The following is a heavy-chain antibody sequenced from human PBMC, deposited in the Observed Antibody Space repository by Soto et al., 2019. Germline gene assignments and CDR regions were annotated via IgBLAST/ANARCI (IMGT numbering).Heavy chain of an antibody. J-gene: IGHJ6*02. V-gene: IGHV4-34*01. D-gene: IGHD5-18*01. CDR3: ARGKPSGYRFGPRNFFYYGLDV. CDR1: SASLGDHY. CDR2: VHPSGST. Sequence: KPSETLSLTCAVFSASLGDHYRAWIRQSPDKGLEWIGAVHPSGSTDYNPSLKSRLTLSLDTSKNQFSLKVASVTAADTAVYFCARGKPSGYRFGPRNFFYYGLDVCGPGTTVTVAS.